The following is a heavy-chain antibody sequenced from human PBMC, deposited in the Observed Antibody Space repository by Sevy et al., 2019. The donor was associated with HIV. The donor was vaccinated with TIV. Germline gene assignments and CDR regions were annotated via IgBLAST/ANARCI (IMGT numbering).Heavy chain of an antibody. D-gene: IGHD2-15*01. Sequence: SETLSLTCAVSGYSISSGYYWGWIRQPPGKGLEWIGSIYHSGSTYYNPSLKSRITISVDTSKNQFSLKLSSVTAADTAVDYCAGGPYCSGGSCYSGGRYYFDYWGQGTLVTVSS. V-gene: IGHV4-38-2*01. CDR2: IYHSGST. CDR1: GYSISSGYY. J-gene: IGHJ4*02. CDR3: AGGPYCSGGSCYSGGRYYFDY.